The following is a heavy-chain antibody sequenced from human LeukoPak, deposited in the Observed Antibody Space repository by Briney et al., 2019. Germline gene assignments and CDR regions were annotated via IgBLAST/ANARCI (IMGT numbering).Heavy chain of an antibody. CDR1: GGSISSSSYY. D-gene: IGHD4-17*01. CDR2: IYYSGST. Sequence: SETLSLTCTVSGGSISSSSYYWGWIRRPPGKGLEWIGSIYYSGSTYYNPSLKSRVTISVDTSKNQFSLKLSSVTAADTAVYYCARDYGDYVTGIDYWGQGTLVTVSS. V-gene: IGHV4-39*01. J-gene: IGHJ4*02. CDR3: ARDYGDYVTGIDY.